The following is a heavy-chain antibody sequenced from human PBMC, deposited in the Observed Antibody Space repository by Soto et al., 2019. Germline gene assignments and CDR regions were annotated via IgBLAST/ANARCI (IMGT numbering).Heavy chain of an antibody. CDR2: IYWDDDK. Sequence: GSGPTLVNPTQTLTLTCTFSGFSLSTSGVGVGWIRQPPGKALEWLALIYWDDDKRYSPSLKSRLTITKDTSKNQVVLTMTNMDPVDTATYYCAHRRGWYYYSYNWFDPWGQGTLVTVSS. V-gene: IGHV2-5*02. D-gene: IGHD3-10*01. CDR3: AHRRGWYYYSYNWFDP. J-gene: IGHJ5*02. CDR1: GFSLSTSGVG.